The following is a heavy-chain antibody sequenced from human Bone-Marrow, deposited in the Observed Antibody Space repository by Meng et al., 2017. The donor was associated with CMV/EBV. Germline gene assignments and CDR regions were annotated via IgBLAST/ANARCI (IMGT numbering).Heavy chain of an antibody. Sequence: GESLKISCAASGFTFSNAWMSWVRQAPGKGLEWVGRINRKIDGGTADYAAPVKDRFTISRDDSKNTLYLQMSSLKSEDTAVYYCTTGSEFWSGHWEIGRVDYWGQGTLVTVSS. V-gene: IGHV3-15*01. D-gene: IGHD3-3*01. CDR2: INRKIDGGTA. CDR1: GFTFSNAW. J-gene: IGHJ4*02. CDR3: TTGSEFWSGHWEIGRVDY.